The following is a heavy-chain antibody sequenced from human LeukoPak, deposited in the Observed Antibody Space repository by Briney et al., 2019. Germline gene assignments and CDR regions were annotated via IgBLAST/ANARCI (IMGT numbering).Heavy chain of an antibody. CDR1: GGSISSYY. Sequence: SEALSLTCTVSGGSISSYYWGWIRQPPGKGLEWIGYIYYSGSTNYNPSLKSRVTISVDTSKNQFSLKLSSVTAADTAVYYCARRSSSWYGDAFDIWGQGTMVTVSS. CDR3: ARRSSSWYGDAFDI. J-gene: IGHJ3*02. CDR2: IYYSGST. D-gene: IGHD6-13*01. V-gene: IGHV4-59*08.